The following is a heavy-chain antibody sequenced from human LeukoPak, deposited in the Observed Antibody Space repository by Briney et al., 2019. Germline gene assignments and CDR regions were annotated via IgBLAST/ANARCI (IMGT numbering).Heavy chain of an antibody. CDR1: GVSISSGSYY. Sequence: GTLCLSCAVSGVSISSGSYYWGWIRQPPGKGLEWIGSIYYSGITYYNPSLKSRVTISVATSKKQFSLKLSSVTAADRAVYYCDRAERNYGSGSYPFDYWGQGTLVTVSS. CDR3: DRAERNYGSGSYPFDY. CDR2: IYYSGIT. V-gene: IGHV4-39*07. J-gene: IGHJ4*02. D-gene: IGHD3-10*01.